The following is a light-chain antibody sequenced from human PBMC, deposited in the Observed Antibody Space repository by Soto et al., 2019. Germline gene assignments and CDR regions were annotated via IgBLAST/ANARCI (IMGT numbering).Light chain of an antibody. Sequence: QSALTQPRSVSGSPGQSVTISCTGTSSDVGGYEYVSWYQQHPGKAPKLMIYDVSKRPSGVPDRFSGSRSGNTASLTISGLQTEDEADYYCCSSAGSAFYVFGIGTKLTVL. V-gene: IGLV2-11*01. CDR1: SSDVGGYEY. CDR2: DVS. J-gene: IGLJ1*01. CDR3: CSSAGSAFYV.